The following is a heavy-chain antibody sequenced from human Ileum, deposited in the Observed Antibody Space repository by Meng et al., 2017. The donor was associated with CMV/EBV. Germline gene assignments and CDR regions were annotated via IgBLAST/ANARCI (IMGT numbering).Heavy chain of an antibody. Sequence: GESLKISCAASGFTFSDAWISWIRQAPGKGLEWVGLIKKKTDGGTAGYAAPVKGRFTISRDDSRNTAYLQMNNLKTEDTAVYFCARGMTEPDAKYYFDYWGQGALVTVSS. D-gene: IGHD1-14*01. CDR1: GFTFSDAW. CDR2: IKKKTDGGTA. J-gene: IGHJ4*02. V-gene: IGHV3-15*01. CDR3: ARGMTEPDAKYYFDY.